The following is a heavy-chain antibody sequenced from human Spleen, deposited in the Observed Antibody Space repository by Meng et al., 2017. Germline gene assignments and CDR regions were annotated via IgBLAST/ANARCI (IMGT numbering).Heavy chain of an antibody. D-gene: IGHD3-3*01. CDR3: AKDRSGYFDY. Sequence: GESLKISCAASGFTFSNYWMSWVRQAPGKGLEWVSAISDSGSSTYDADSVKGRFTISRDNSKNTLYLQMNSLRVEDTAVYYCAKDRSGYFDYWGQGTLVTVSS. CDR2: ISDSGSST. V-gene: IGHV3-23*01. CDR1: GFTFSNYW. J-gene: IGHJ4*02.